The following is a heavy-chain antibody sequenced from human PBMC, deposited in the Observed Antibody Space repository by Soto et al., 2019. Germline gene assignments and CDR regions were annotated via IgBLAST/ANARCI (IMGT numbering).Heavy chain of an antibody. CDR1: GGSFSGYY. J-gene: IGHJ4*02. Sequence: SETLSLTCAVYGGSFSGYYWSWIRQPPGKGLEWIGEINHSGSTNYNPSLKSRVTISVDTSKNQFSLKLSSVTAADTAVYYCARDRLMYDYGWGSYNYWGQGTLVTVSS. V-gene: IGHV4-34*01. CDR2: INHSGST. CDR3: ARDRLMYDYGWGSYNY. D-gene: IGHD3-16*01.